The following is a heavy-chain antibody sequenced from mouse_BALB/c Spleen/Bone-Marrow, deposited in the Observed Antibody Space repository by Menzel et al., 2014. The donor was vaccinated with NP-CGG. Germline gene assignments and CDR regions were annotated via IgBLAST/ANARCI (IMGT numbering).Heavy chain of an antibody. J-gene: IGHJ1*01. V-gene: IGHV3-8*02. Sequence: EVKVVESGPSLVEPSQTLSLPCSVTGDSITSGYWNWIRKFPGNKLEYMGYISHSGSTYYNPSLKSRISITRDTSKNQYYLQLNSVTTEDTATYYCARIYYDSHWYFDVWGAGTTVTVSS. D-gene: IGHD2-4*01. CDR3: ARIYYDSHWYFDV. CDR2: ISHSGST. CDR1: GDSITSGY.